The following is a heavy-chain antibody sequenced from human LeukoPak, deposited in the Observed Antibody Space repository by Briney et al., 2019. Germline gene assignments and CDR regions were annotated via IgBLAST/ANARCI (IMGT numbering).Heavy chain of an antibody. CDR2: ISNSETT. Sequence: SETLSLTCSVSGGSVTSYYWNWVRQTPGKGLEWIGYISNSETTDYGPSFKSRVTLSLDTSKNQFSLKLSSVTAADTGVYYCARGYCSDERCPVFPSWGQGTLVTVSS. CDR3: ARGYCSDERCPVFPS. V-gene: IGHV4-59*02. CDR1: GGSVTSYY. J-gene: IGHJ5*02. D-gene: IGHD2-15*01.